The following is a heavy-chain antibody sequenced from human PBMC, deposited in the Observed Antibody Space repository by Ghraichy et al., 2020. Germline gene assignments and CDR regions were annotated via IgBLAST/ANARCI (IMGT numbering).Heavy chain of an antibody. CDR1: DGSINSYF. V-gene: IGHV4-59*01. Sequence: SETLSLTCTVSDGSINSYFWSWIRQPPGKGLEWIGYVYRSGSTNYNPSLKSRVTISVDTSKRQFPLRLSSVTAADTAVYYCARSFSSGYNSNWFDPWGQGTLVTVSS. CDR2: VYRSGST. D-gene: IGHD5-24*01. J-gene: IGHJ5*02. CDR3: ARSFSSGYNSNWFDP.